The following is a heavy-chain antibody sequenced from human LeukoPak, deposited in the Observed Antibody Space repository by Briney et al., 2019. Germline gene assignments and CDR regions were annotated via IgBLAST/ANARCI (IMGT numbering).Heavy chain of an antibody. CDR2: IYYSGST. Sequence: SETLSLTCTVSGGSISSYYWGWIRQPPGKGLEWIGYIYYSGSTNYNPSLKSRVTISVDTSKNQFSLKLSSVTAADTAVYYCARHVGDYGDYVLWYFDLWGRGTLVTVSS. CDR1: GGSISSYY. J-gene: IGHJ2*01. CDR3: ARHVGDYGDYVLWYFDL. V-gene: IGHV4-59*08. D-gene: IGHD4-17*01.